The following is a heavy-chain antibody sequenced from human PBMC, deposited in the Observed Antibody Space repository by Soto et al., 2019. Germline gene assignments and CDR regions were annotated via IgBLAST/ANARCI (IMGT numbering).Heavy chain of an antibody. D-gene: IGHD3-3*01. V-gene: IGHV1-3*01. CDR2: INAGNGNT. CDR1: GYTFTSYA. J-gene: IGHJ4*02. CDR3: ARQTAVRFLEWLYPDRGYSGYDSPNFDY. Sequence: GASVKVSCKASGYTFTSYAMHWVRQAPGQRLEWMGWINAGNGNTKYSQKFQGRVTITRDTSASTAYMELSSLRSEDTAVYYCARQTAVRFLEWLYPDRGYSGYDSPNFDYWGQGTLVTVSS.